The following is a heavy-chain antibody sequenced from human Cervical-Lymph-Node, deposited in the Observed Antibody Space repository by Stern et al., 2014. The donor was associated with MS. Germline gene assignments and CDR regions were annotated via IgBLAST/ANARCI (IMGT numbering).Heavy chain of an antibody. J-gene: IGHJ4*02. CDR1: GYTLTNYP. CDR3: ARDFVDTAMITRSDYLDS. Sequence: QVQLVQSGSELKEPGASVKVSCKASGYTLTNYPMNWVRKAPGKGLEWMGWNNTNSGNSSYAQVFTGLFVFSLDTSVSTAYLHISSLKADDTAVYYCARDFVDTAMITRSDYLDSWGQGTLVTVSS. V-gene: IGHV7-4-1*02. D-gene: IGHD5-18*01. CDR2: NNTNSGNS.